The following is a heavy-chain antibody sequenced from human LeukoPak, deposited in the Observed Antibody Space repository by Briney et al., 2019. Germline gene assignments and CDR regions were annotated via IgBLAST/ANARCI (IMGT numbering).Heavy chain of an antibody. CDR3: ARSIVGAQAGAFDI. Sequence: SVKVSCKASGGTFSSYAISWVRQAPGQGLEWMGRIIPILGIATYAQKFQGRVTITADKSTSTAYMELSSLRSEDTAVYYCARSIVGAQAGAFDIWGQGTMVTVSS. V-gene: IGHV1-69*04. J-gene: IGHJ3*02. CDR2: IIPILGIA. CDR1: GGTFSSYA. D-gene: IGHD1-26*01.